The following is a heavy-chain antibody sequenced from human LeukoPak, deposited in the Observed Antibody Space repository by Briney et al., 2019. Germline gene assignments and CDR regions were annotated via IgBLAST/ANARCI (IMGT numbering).Heavy chain of an antibody. CDR1: GFSLRSYW. CDR2: IKQVGSEK. V-gene: IGHV3-7*01. J-gene: IGHJ3*02. Sequence: PGGPLRLSCVASGFSLRSYWMSGVPQAPGKGRECVANIKQVGSEKFNVDSVKGRFTISRDNAENSLYLQMNSLRVEDMAVYYCARIYCSSTNCDRWNAFDIWGQGTMVTGSS. CDR3: ARIYCSSTNCDRWNAFDI. D-gene: IGHD2-2*01.